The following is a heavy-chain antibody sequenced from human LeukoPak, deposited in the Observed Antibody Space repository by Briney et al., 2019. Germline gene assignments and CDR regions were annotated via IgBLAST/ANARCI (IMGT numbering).Heavy chain of an antibody. CDR3: ARGGRWLQF. Sequence: ASETLSLTCAVYGGSFSDYYWSWIRQPPGKGLEWIGEINHSGSTNYNPSLKSRVTISVDTSKNQFSLKLSSVTAADTAVYYCARGGRWLQFWGQATLVTVSS. CDR2: INHSGST. D-gene: IGHD5-24*01. CDR1: GGSFSDYY. V-gene: IGHV4-34*01. J-gene: IGHJ4*02.